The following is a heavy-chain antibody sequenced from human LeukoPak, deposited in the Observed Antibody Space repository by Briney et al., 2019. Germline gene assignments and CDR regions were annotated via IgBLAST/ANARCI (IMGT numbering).Heavy chain of an antibody. D-gene: IGHD3-10*01. CDR2: INHSGST. J-gene: IGHJ5*02. CDR1: GGSFSGYY. Sequence: PSETLSLTCAVYGGSFSGYYWSWLRQPPGKGLEWIGEINHSGSTNYNPSLKSRVTIAVDTSKNQFSLKLSSVTAADTAVYYCARGGRTRYYGSGSYYSPNNWFDPWGQGTLVTVSS. V-gene: IGHV4-34*01. CDR3: ARGGRTRYYGSGSYYSPNNWFDP.